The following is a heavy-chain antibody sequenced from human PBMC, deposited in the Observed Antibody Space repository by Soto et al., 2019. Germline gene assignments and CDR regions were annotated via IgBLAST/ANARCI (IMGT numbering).Heavy chain of an antibody. CDR1: CGSISSYY. V-gene: IGHV4-59*06. CDR2: IYYSGST. Sequence: PSETLSLTCTVTCGSISSYYWSWIRQPPGKGLEWIGYIYYSGSTYYKPSLKSRVTISVDTSKNQFSLKLSFVTAADTTVYYCARSVFPWGRGTLVTAPQ. J-gene: IGHJ5*02. CDR3: ARSVFP.